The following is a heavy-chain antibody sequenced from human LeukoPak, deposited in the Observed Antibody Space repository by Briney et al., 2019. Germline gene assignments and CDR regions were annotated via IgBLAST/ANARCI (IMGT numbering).Heavy chain of an antibody. CDR3: ARDPWGSWFDP. J-gene: IGHJ5*02. Sequence: GGSLRLSCAASGFIVSSNFMGWVRQAPGKGLEWVSVIYSGGSTYYADSVKGRFTISRDNSKNTLYLQMNSLRAEDTAVYYCARDPWGSWFDPWGQGTLVTVSS. V-gene: IGHV3-53*01. CDR1: GFIVSSNF. D-gene: IGHD3-16*01. CDR2: IYSGGST.